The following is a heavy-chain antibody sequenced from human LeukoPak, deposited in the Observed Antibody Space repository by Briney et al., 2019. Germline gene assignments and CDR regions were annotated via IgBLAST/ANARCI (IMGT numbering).Heavy chain of an antibody. J-gene: IGHJ4*02. CDR1: GFTFSTYG. CDR2: ISGSGGST. V-gene: IGHV3-23*01. CDR3: AKEMLYNFDY. D-gene: IGHD2-2*02. Sequence: GGSLRLSCVASGFTFSTYGMSWVRQAPGKGLEWVSAISGSGGSTYYADSVKGRFTISRDNSKNTLYLQMNSLRAADTAVYYCAKEMLYNFDYWGQGTLVTVSS.